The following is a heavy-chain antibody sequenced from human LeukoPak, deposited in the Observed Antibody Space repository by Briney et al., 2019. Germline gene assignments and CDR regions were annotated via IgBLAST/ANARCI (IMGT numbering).Heavy chain of an antibody. Sequence: GASVKVSCKASGYTFTSYDINWVRQATGQGLEWMGWMNPNSGNTGYAQKFQGRVTITRNTSISTAYMELSSLRSEDTAVYYCARGGAYSGYDLKLIFDYWGQGTLVTVSS. CDR3: ARGGAYSGYDLKLIFDY. CDR2: MNPNSGNT. CDR1: GYTFTSYD. V-gene: IGHV1-8*03. J-gene: IGHJ4*02. D-gene: IGHD5-12*01.